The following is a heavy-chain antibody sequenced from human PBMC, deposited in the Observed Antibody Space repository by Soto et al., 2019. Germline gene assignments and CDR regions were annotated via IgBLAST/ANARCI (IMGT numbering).Heavy chain of an antibody. V-gene: IGHV3-23*01. CDR2: ISGSGGST. CDR3: AKLLRFLEWLFYSPAFDY. Sequence: PGGARRLSWAASGFTFSSYAMSGGRQAPGKGLEWVSAISGSGGSTYYADSVKGRFTISRDNSKNTLYLQMNSLRAEDTAVYYCAKLLRFLEWLFYSPAFDYWGQRTLVTVSS. CDR1: GFTFSSYA. D-gene: IGHD3-3*01. J-gene: IGHJ4*02.